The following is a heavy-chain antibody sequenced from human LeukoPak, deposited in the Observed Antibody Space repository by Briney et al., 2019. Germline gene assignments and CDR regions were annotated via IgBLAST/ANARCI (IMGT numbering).Heavy chain of an antibody. D-gene: IGHD3-22*01. Sequence: ASVKVSCKASGGTFSSYAISWVRQAPGQGLEWMGRIIPNLGIANYAQKFQGRVTITADKSTSTAYMELSSLRSEDTAVYYCATRIDYYDSSGYYLPHFDYWGQGTLVTVSS. CDR3: ATRIDYYDSSGYYLPHFDY. CDR2: IIPNLGIA. V-gene: IGHV1-69*04. CDR1: GGTFSSYA. J-gene: IGHJ4*02.